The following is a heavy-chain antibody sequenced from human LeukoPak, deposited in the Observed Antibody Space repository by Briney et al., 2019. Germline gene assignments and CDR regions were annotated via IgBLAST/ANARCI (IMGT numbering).Heavy chain of an antibody. CDR1: GFTFSNFG. CDR3: ARVLTGSWDWFDP. D-gene: IGHD2-8*02. V-gene: IGHV3-33*08. J-gene: IGHJ5*02. Sequence: GRSLRLSCAASGFTFSNFGLHWVRQAPGKGLEWVTVISHDGTNKYYTDSVEGRFTISRDNSNSTLYLQMDRLRVEDSAVYYCARVLTGSWDWFDPWGQGTLVTVSS. CDR2: ISHDGTNK.